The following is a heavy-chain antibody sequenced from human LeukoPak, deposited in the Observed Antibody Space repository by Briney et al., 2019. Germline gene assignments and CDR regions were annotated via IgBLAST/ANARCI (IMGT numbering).Heavy chain of an antibody. CDR1: GGSNSTYY. CDR3: ARSSGYYYVDFDS. V-gene: IGHV4-59*08. CDR2: IYYTGST. D-gene: IGHD3-22*01. J-gene: IGHJ4*02. Sequence: SETLSLTCSVSGGSNSTYYWIWLRQPPGKGREWMGYIYYTGSTNYNPSLKSRVTISVDTSKHQFSLKVDSVTAADTAVYYCARSSGYYYVDFDSWRRGTMVSV.